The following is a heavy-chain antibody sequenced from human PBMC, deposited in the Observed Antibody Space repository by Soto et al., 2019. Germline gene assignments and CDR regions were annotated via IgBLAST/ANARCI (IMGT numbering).Heavy chain of an antibody. CDR1: GFTFNNYW. CDR3: VRGSNDWYGLDY. J-gene: IGHJ4*02. CDR2: ASRDATTI. D-gene: IGHD3-9*01. Sequence: EVHLVESGGGLVQPGGSLRLSCVASGFTFNNYWMHWVRQAPGKGLEWVSRASRDATTINYADSVNGRFASSRDNARNTLYLQMNNLRAEDAALYYCVRGSNDWYGLDYWGQGTRVTVSS. V-gene: IGHV3-74*01.